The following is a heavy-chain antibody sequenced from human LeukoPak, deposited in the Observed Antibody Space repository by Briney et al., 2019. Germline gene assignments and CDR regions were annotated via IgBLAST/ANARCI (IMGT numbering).Heavy chain of an antibody. J-gene: IGHJ4*02. CDR2: IDNDAYSS. V-gene: IGHV3-74*01. D-gene: IGHD3-16*01. Sequence: PGGSLRLSCAASGFPFRSYWMHWVRQAPGKGLVWVARIDNDAYSSVYADSVKGRFTISRDNSKNTMFLQMNSLRAEDTAVYYCASYDYVWGSYPFDYWGQGTLVTVSS. CDR1: GFPFRSYW. CDR3: ASYDYVWGSYPFDY.